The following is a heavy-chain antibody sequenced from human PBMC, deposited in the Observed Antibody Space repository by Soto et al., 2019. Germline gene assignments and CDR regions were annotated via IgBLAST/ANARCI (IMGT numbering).Heavy chain of an antibody. V-gene: IGHV4-59*01. CDR1: GGSISSYY. Sequence: ASETLSLTCTVSGGSISSYYWSWIRQPPGKGLEWIGYIYYSGSTNYNPSLKSRVTISVDTSKNQFSLKLSSVTAADTAVYYCARSIVLPTYYGMDVWGQGTTVIVSS. D-gene: IGHD3-10*01. CDR2: IYYSGST. J-gene: IGHJ6*02. CDR3: ARSIVLPTYYGMDV.